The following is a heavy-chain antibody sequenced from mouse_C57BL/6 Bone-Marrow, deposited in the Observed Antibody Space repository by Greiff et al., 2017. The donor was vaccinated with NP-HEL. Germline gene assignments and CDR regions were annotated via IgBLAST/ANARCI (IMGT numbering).Heavy chain of an antibody. CDR1: GFTFSSYG. Sequence: EVKLVESGGDLVKPGGSLKLSCAASGFTFSSYGMSWVRQTPDKRLEWVATISSGGSYTYYPDSVKGRFTISRDNAKNTLYLQMSSLRSEDSATNYCAIETAYWGQGTLVTVSA. V-gene: IGHV5-6*01. CDR3: AIETAY. J-gene: IGHJ3*01. CDR2: ISSGGSYT.